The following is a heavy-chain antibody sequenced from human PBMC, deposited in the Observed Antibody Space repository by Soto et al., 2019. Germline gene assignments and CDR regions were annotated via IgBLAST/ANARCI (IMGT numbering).Heavy chain of an antibody. CDR2: INHSGST. D-gene: IGHD3-16*01. Sequence: QVQLQQWGAGLLKPSETLSLTCAVYGGAFSGYYWSWIRQPPGKGLEWIGEINHSGSTNYNPSLKSRVTISVDTSKNQFSLKLSSVTAADTAVYYCARGRWAYFDYWGQGTLVTFSS. CDR3: ARGRWAYFDY. CDR1: GGAFSGYY. V-gene: IGHV4-34*01. J-gene: IGHJ4*02.